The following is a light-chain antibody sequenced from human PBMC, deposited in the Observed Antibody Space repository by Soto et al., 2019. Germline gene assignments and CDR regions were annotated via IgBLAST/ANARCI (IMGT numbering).Light chain of an antibody. CDR1: QSISFN. V-gene: IGKV3-15*01. CDR3: QQYNNWPLWT. CDR2: IAS. Sequence: EIGITKSPAALSVSPGERVTLSCRASQSISFNLAWYQQKPGQAPRLLIYIASTRAAGIPARFSGSGSGTEFALTISSLQSEDSAIYYCQQYNNWPLWTFGQGTKVDI. J-gene: IGKJ1*01.